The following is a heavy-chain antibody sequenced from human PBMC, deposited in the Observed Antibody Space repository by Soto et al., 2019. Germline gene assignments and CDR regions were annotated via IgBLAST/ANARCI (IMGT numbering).Heavy chain of an antibody. CDR1: GGSIISDGYS. J-gene: IGHJ3*02. Sequence: TLSLTCAVSGGSIISDGYSWSWIRQPPGKGLQWIGHIYEGGNTYYTPSLESRVAISTDKSKNQFSLRLSSVTAADTAVYYCVRRSPEDAFDIWGQGTMVTVSS. CDR2: IYEGGNT. V-gene: IGHV4-30-2*01. CDR3: VRRSPEDAFDI.